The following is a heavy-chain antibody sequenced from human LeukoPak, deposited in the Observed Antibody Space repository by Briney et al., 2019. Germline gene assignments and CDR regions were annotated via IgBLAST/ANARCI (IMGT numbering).Heavy chain of an antibody. D-gene: IGHD6-6*01. J-gene: IGHJ5*02. V-gene: IGHV3-23*01. Sequence: GGSLRLSCAASGFTFSSYGMSWVRQAPGKGLEWVSAISGSGGSTYYADSVKGRFTISRDNSKNTLYLQMNSLRAEDTAVYYCARVQQYSSSSSWGQGTLVTVSS. CDR2: ISGSGGST. CDR1: GFTFSSYG. CDR3: ARVQQYSSSSS.